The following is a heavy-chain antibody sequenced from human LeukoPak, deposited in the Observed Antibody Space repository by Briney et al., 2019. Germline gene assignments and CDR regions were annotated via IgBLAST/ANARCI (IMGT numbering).Heavy chain of an antibody. V-gene: IGHV3-30*02. CDR3: ARGDGYNLFLSYY. CDR2: IWYDGTKK. D-gene: IGHD5-24*01. Sequence: PGGSLRLSCAASGFTFSAYTIQWVRQAPGRGLEWLALIWYDGTKKSYADSVKGRFTISRDNSKNTLYLQMGSLRAEDMAVYYCARGDGYNLFLSYYWGRGTLVTVSS. CDR1: GFTFSAYT. J-gene: IGHJ4*02.